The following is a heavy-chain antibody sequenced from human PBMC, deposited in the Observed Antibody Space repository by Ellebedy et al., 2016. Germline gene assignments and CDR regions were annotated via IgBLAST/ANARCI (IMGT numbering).Heavy chain of an antibody. Sequence: GGSLRLXCAASAFPFSSYAMSWVRQAPGKGLEWVSVISDAGGRTDYADSVKGRFTISRDNSKNTLYLQMNSLRVEDTAVYYCARENLDWLQWHFDYWGQGTLVTVAS. CDR1: AFPFSSYA. CDR2: ISDAGGRT. J-gene: IGHJ4*02. CDR3: ARENLDWLQWHFDY. V-gene: IGHV3-23*01. D-gene: IGHD3/OR15-3a*01.